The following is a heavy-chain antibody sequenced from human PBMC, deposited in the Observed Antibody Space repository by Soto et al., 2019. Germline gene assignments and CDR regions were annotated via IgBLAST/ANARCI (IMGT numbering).Heavy chain of an antibody. Sequence: DVELLESGGGWVQPGGSLRLSGRASGLIFSNYDITWVRQAPGKGLEGVSSIRDSGDGTFYADSVKGRFTISRDNSKNTLYLQMNSLKVEDSAFYYCAKDPTTVTTGWYFDLWGRGTLVTVSS. V-gene: IGHV3-23*01. CDR2: IRDSGDGT. J-gene: IGHJ2*01. CDR1: GLIFSNYD. D-gene: IGHD4-17*01. CDR3: AKDPTTVTTGWYFDL.